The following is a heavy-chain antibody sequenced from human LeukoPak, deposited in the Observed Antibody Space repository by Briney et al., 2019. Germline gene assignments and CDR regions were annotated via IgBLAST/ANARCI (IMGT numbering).Heavy chain of an antibody. V-gene: IGHV1-58*02. Sequence: ASVKVSCKASGFTFIACAMQWLRQARGQRLEWIRWIVVGTGKKDYAQRFQERVTITTDMTTSTAYMELSSLRSEDTAVYYCAAGVGYTYGLSLGATALISDIWGQGTKVTVSA. D-gene: IGHD5-18*01. CDR1: GFTFIACA. CDR2: IVVGTGKK. J-gene: IGHJ3*02. CDR3: AAGVGYTYGLSLGATALISDI.